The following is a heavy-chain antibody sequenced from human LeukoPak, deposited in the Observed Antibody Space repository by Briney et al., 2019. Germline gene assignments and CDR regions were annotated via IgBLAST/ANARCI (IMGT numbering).Heavy chain of an antibody. Sequence: GASVAVSCKASGYTFTSYGISWVRQPPGQGLEWMGWISAYNGNTNYAQKLQGRDTMTTDTSTSTAYLELRSLRSDDTGVYYCARERPYRSTDISWFDPWGQGTLVTVSS. D-gene: IGHD5-12*01. CDR3: ARERPYRSTDISWFDP. V-gene: IGHV1-18*01. CDR2: ISAYNGNT. CDR1: GYTFTSYG. J-gene: IGHJ5*02.